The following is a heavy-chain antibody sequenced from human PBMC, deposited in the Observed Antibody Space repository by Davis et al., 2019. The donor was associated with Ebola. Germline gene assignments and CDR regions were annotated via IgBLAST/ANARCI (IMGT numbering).Heavy chain of an antibody. V-gene: IGHV3-48*03. CDR3: ARGGRRAVAGTFTPTDPEYFQH. J-gene: IGHJ1*01. CDR2: ISSSGSTI. D-gene: IGHD6-19*01. Sequence: GESLKISCAASGFTFSSYEMNWVRQAPGKGLEWVSYISSSGSTIYYADSVKGRFTISRDNAKNSLYLQMNSLRAEDTAVYYCARGGRRAVAGTFTPTDPEYFQHWGQGTLVTVSS. CDR1: GFTFSSYE.